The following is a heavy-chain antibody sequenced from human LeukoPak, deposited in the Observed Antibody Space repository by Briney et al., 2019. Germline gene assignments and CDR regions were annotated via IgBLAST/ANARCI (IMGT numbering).Heavy chain of an antibody. CDR2: IYTSGST. D-gene: IGHD3-16*01. CDR1: GGSISSYY. Sequence: SETLSLTCTVSGGSISSYYWSWIRQPPGKGLEWIGYIYTSGSTNYNPSLKSRVTISVDTSKNQFSLKLSSVTAAHTAVYYCARGGRVWFDPWGQGTLVTVSS. CDR3: ARGGRVWFDP. J-gene: IGHJ5*02. V-gene: IGHV4-4*09.